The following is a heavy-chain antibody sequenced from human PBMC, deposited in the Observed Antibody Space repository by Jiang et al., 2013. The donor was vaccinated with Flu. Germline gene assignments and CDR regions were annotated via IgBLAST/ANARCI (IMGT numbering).Heavy chain of an antibody. CDR1: GGTFSSYA. V-gene: IGHV1-69*04. CDR2: IIPILGIA. Sequence: GAEVKKPGSSVKVSCKASGGTFSSYAISWVRQAPGQGLEWMGRIIPILGIANYAQKFQGRVTITADKSTSTAYMELSSLRSEDTAVYYCAAGDHVYGMDVWGKGTTVTVSS. D-gene: IGHD3-10*01. CDR3: AAGDHVYGMDV. J-gene: IGHJ6*04.